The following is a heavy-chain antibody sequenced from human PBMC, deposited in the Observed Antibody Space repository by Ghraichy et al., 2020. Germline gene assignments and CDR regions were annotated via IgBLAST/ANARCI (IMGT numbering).Heavy chain of an antibody. D-gene: IGHD1-1*01. Sequence: SETLSLTCTVSGGSIISSNYYWGWIRQTPGRGLEWIGKIYYSGSTYYSPSLRGRVTMSVDTSRNQFSLNLDSVTAADTAVYYCARHWFNSVAEAGNELDSWGQGTLVTVSS. CDR1: GGSIISSNYY. V-gene: IGHV4-39*01. CDR3: ARHWFNSVAEAGNELDS. J-gene: IGHJ4*02. CDR2: IYYSGST.